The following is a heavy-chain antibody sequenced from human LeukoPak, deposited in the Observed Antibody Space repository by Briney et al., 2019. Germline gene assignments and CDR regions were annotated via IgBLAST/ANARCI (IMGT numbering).Heavy chain of an antibody. J-gene: IGHJ5*02. CDR1: GGSFSSGSYY. V-gene: IGHV4-61*01. Sequence: SETLSLTCTVSGGSFSSGSYYWSWVRQPPGRGLEWIGYIYYSGSTNYNPSRKSRVTISVDTSKNQFSLKLSSVTAADTAVYYCARDGSGSYNWFDPWGQGTLVTVSS. CDR3: ARDGSGSYNWFDP. D-gene: IGHD3-10*01. CDR2: IYYSGST.